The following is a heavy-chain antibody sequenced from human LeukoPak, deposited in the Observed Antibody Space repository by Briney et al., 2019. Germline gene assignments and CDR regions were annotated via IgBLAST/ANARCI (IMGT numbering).Heavy chain of an antibody. V-gene: IGHV3-23*01. Sequence: GGSLRLSCAASGFTFDDYAMHWVRQAPGKGLEWVSAISGSGGSTYYADSVKGRFTISRDNSKNTLYLQMNSLRAEDTAVYYCAKDQLAYDYWGQGTLVTVSS. CDR3: AKDQLAYDY. D-gene: IGHD6-13*01. CDR1: GFTFDDYA. CDR2: ISGSGGST. J-gene: IGHJ4*02.